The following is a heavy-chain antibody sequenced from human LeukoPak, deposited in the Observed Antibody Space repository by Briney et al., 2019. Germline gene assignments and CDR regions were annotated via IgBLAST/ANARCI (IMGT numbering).Heavy chain of an antibody. CDR1: GGSFSGYY. J-gene: IGHJ4*02. V-gene: IGHV4-34*01. CDR2: INHSGST. CDR3: ARGRYSSGWYMVFDY. Sequence: PSETLSLTCAVYGGSFSGYYWSWIRQPPGKGLEWIGEINHSGSTNYNPSLKSRVTISVDTSKNQFSLKLSSVTAADTAVYYCARGRYSSGWYMVFDYWGQGTLVTVSS. D-gene: IGHD6-19*01.